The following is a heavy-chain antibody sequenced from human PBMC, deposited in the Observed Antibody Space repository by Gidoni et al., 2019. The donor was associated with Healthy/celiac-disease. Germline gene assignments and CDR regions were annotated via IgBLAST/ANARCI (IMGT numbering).Heavy chain of an antibody. J-gene: IGHJ5*02. CDR3: ARETVTTDGSGFNWFDP. CDR1: GFTASSNY. Sequence: EVQLVESGGGLVQPGGSLRLSCAASGFTASSNYMSWVRQAPGKGLEWVSVIYSGGSTYYADSVKGRFTISRDNSKNTLYLQMNSLRAEDTAVYYCARETVTTDGSGFNWFDPWGQGTLVTVSS. V-gene: IGHV3-66*01. CDR2: IYSGGST. D-gene: IGHD4-17*01.